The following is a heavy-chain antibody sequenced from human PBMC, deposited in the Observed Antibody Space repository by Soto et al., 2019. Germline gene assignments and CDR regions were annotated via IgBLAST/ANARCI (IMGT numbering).Heavy chain of an antibody. J-gene: IGHJ3*02. CDR1: GGTFSSYA. Sequence: SVKGYCKASGGTFSSYAISWVRQAPGQGLEWMGGIIPIFGTANYAQKFQGRVTITADESTSTAYMELSSLRSEDTAVYYCARVLGYCSSTSCYPAAFDIWGQGTMVTVSS. V-gene: IGHV1-69*13. CDR3: ARVLGYCSSTSCYPAAFDI. CDR2: IIPIFGTA. D-gene: IGHD2-2*01.